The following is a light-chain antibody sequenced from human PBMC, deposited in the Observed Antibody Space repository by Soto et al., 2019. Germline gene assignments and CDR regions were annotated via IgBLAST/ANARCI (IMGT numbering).Light chain of an antibody. V-gene: IGKV3-20*01. CDR3: QQYGSSPRIT. Sequence: EIVLTQSPGTLSLSPGERATLSCRASQSVSSSYLAWYQQKPGQAPRLLIYGASSMATGIPDRFSGSGPGTDFTLTISRLEPEDFAVYYCQQYGSSPRITFGQGTRLEIK. J-gene: IGKJ5*01. CDR2: GAS. CDR1: QSVSSSY.